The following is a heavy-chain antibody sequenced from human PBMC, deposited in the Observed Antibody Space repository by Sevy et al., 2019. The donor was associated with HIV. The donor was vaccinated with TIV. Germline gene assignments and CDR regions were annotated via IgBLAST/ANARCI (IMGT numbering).Heavy chain of an antibody. J-gene: IGHJ4*02. V-gene: IGHV3-23*01. CDR3: AASVTTPPYYFDY. CDR1: GFTFSSYA. CDR2: ISGSGGST. Sequence: GGSLRLSCAASGFTFSSYAMSWVRQAPGKGLEWVSAISGSGGSTYYADSVKGRFTISRDNSKNTLYLQMNSLRAEDTVVYYCAASVTTPPYYFDYWGQGTLVTVSS. D-gene: IGHD4-17*01.